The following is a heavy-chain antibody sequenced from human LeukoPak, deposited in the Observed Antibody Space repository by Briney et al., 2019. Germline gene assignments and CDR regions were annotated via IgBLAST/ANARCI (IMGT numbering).Heavy chain of an antibody. J-gene: IGHJ4*02. Sequence: SETLSLTCAGSGYSISSGYYWGWIRQPPGKGLEWIGSIYHSGSTDYNPSLKSRVTISVDTSKNQFSLKLSSVTAADTAVYYCARNLEITIFGVVILDYFDYWGQGTLVTVSS. CDR3: ARNLEITIFGVVILDYFDY. CDR2: IYHSGST. CDR1: GYSISSGYY. V-gene: IGHV4-38-2*01. D-gene: IGHD3-3*01.